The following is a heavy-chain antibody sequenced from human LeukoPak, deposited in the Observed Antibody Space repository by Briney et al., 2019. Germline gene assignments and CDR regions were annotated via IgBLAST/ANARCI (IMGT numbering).Heavy chain of an antibody. Sequence: SETLSLTCTVSGGSVSSGSYYWSWIRQPPGKGLEWIGYIYYSGSTNYNPSLKSRVTISADTSKNQFSLRLSSVTAADTAVYYCARERIYDFWSGYYNWFDPWGQGTLVTVSS. CDR3: ARERIYDFWSGYYNWFDP. D-gene: IGHD3-3*01. CDR1: GGSVSSGSYY. V-gene: IGHV4-61*01. CDR2: IYYSGST. J-gene: IGHJ5*02.